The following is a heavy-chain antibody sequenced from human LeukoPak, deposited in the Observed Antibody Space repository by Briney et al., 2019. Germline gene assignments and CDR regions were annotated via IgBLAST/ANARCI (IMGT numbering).Heavy chain of an antibody. D-gene: IGHD1-1*01. CDR1: GGSISSYY. Sequence: PSETLSLTCTVSGGSISSYYWSWIRQPPGKGLEWIGYIYYSGSTNYNPSLKSRVTISVDTSKNQFSLKLSSVTAADTAVYYCARVSWFPGTSYYYMDVWGKGTTVTVSS. CDR3: ARVSWFPGTSYYYMDV. J-gene: IGHJ6*03. V-gene: IGHV4-59*01. CDR2: IYYSGST.